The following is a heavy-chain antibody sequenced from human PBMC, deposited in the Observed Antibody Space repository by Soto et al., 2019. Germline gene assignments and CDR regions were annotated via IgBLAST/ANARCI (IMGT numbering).Heavy chain of an antibody. J-gene: IGHJ6*02. CDR3: ARDENPDGDYGGGYYGMDV. D-gene: IGHD4-17*01. Sequence: QVQLVQSGAEVKKPGSSVKVSCKASGGTFSSYAISWVRQAPGQGLEWMGGIIPIFGTAHYAQKFQGRVTITADESTSTAYMELSSLRYEDTAGYYCARDENPDGDYGGGYYGMDVWGQGTTVTVSS. V-gene: IGHV1-69*01. CDR2: IIPIFGTA. CDR1: GGTFSSYA.